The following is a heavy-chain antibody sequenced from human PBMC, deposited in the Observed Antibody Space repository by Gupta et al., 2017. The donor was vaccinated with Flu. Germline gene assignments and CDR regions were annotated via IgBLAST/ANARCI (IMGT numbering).Heavy chain of an antibody. Sequence: QVQLQQWGAGLLKPSETLSLTCAVYGGSFSGYYWSWIRQPPGKGLEWIGEINHSGSTNYNPSLKSRVTISVDTSKNQFSLKLSSVTAADTAVYYCARESRQDIVVVPAARAGGWFDPWGQGTLVTVSS. J-gene: IGHJ5*02. CDR1: GGSFSGYY. CDR2: INHSGST. CDR3: ARESRQDIVVVPAARAGGWFDP. V-gene: IGHV4-34*01. D-gene: IGHD2-2*01.